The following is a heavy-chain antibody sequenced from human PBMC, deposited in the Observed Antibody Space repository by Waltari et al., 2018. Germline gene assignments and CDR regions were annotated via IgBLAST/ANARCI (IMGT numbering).Heavy chain of an antibody. CDR1: NFYISNGYY. Sequence: QVQLQESGPGLVKPSETLSLTCAVSNFYISNGYYWSWIRQPPGKGLEWIGYIYYSGSTNYNPSLKSRVTISVDTSKNQFSLKLSSVTAADTAVYYCARGRVTYYFDYWGQGTLVTVSS. V-gene: IGHV4-61*01. D-gene: IGHD5-18*01. J-gene: IGHJ4*02. CDR3: ARGRVTYYFDY. CDR2: IYYSGST.